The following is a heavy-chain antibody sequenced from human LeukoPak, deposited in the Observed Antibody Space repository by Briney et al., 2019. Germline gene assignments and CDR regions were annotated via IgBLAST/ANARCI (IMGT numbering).Heavy chain of an antibody. CDR3: ARGRGVDY. V-gene: IGHV3-7*01. Sequence: GGSLRLSCAASGFTFSSYWKSWVRQAPGNGLEWVANIKQDGSEKYYVDSVKGRFAISRDNAKNSLYLQMNSLRAEDTAVYYCARGRGVDYWGQGTLVTVSS. D-gene: IGHD1-26*01. CDR2: IKQDGSEK. CDR1: GFTFSSYW. J-gene: IGHJ4*02.